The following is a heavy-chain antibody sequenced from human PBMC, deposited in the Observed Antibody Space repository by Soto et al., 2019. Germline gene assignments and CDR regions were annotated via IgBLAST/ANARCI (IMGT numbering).Heavy chain of an antibody. J-gene: IGHJ4*02. CDR3: ARDRDNSNWPNFDS. V-gene: IGHV1-69*02. CDR2: VLPFLDIT. CDR1: RDTFSIFT. D-gene: IGHD6-13*01. Sequence: QVQLVQSGSEVKKPGSSVRVSCKTSRDTFSIFTISWVREAPGQRLEWMGRVLPFLDITSYSQRFQGRVTITADRSTTTAYMELTSLRSEDTAVYYCARDRDNSNWPNFDSWGQGTLVTVSS.